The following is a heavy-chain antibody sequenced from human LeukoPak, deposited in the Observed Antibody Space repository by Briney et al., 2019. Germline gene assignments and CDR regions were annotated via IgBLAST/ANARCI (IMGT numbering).Heavy chain of an antibody. J-gene: IGHJ4*02. CDR1: GYIFSSYA. Sequence: VASVKVSCKASGYIFSSYAMNWVRQATGQGLEWMGWMNPNSGNTGYAQKFQGRVTITRNTSISTAYMELSSLRSEDTAVYYCARSDYSGWYDFDYWGQGTLVTVSS. V-gene: IGHV1-8*03. CDR3: ARSDYSGWYDFDY. CDR2: MNPNSGNT. D-gene: IGHD6-19*01.